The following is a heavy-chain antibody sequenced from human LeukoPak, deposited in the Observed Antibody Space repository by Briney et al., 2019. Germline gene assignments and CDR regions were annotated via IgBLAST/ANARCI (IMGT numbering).Heavy chain of an antibody. J-gene: IGHJ6*03. CDR3: TRHISGGRYYNYYMDV. V-gene: IGHV1-18*01. CDR2: ISAYNGNT. CDR1: GYTFTNYD. D-gene: IGHD2-15*01. Sequence: GASVKVSCKASGYTFTNYDINWVRQAPGQGLEWKGWISAYNGNTNYAQKLQGRVTMTTDTSTSTAYMELRSLRSDDTAVYYCTRHISGGRYYNYYMDVWGKGTTVTISS.